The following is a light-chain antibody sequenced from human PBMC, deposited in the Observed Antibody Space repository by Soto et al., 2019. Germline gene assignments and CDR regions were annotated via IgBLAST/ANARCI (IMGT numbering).Light chain of an antibody. V-gene: IGLV2-14*01. CDR1: SSDVGGYNY. CDR2: DVS. CDR3: SSYTSSSPRGYV. Sequence: QSALTQPASVSGAPGQSITISCTGTSSDVGGYNYVSWYQQHPGKAPKLMIYDVSNRPSGVSNRFSGSKSGNTASLTISGLQAEDEADYYCSSYTSSSPRGYVFGTGTKVTVL. J-gene: IGLJ1*01.